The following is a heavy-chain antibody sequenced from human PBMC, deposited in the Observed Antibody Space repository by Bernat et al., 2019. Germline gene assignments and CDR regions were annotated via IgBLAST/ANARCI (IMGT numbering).Heavy chain of an antibody. CDR2: ISTSGRTI. CDR3: VTQDFWKFVS. Sequence: QVQLVESGGGLVKPGGSLRLSCAASGFSFSDYYMSWIRQAPGKGLELVSYISTSGRTIYNADSVKGRFTISRDNTKNSLFLQMNSLRVEDTAVYYCVTQDFWKFVSWGQGTLVTVSS. D-gene: IGHD3-3*01. CDR1: GFSFSDYY. J-gene: IGHJ5*01. V-gene: IGHV3-11*01.